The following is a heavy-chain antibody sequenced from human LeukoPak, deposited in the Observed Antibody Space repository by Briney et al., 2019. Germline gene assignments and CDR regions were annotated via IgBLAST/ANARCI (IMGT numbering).Heavy chain of an antibody. Sequence: GRPLRLSCAASGFTFSNYAMYWVRQAPGKGLEWVAVISYDGSNKYYADSVKGRFTISRDNSKSTLYLQMNSLRAEDTAVYYCAREYDNDYYFDYWGQGTLVTVSS. V-gene: IGHV3-30-3*01. CDR1: GFTFSNYA. CDR2: ISYDGSNK. CDR3: AREYDNDYYFDY. D-gene: IGHD3-22*01. J-gene: IGHJ4*02.